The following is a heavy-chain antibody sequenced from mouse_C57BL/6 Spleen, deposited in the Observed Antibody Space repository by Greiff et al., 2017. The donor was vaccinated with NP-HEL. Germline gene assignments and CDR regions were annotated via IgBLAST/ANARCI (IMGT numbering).Heavy chain of an antibody. V-gene: IGHV1-47*01. CDR3: ARRGLTGAWFAY. CDR1: GYTFTTYP. D-gene: IGHD4-1*01. J-gene: IGHJ3*01. CDR2: FHPYNDDT. Sequence: VQLQESGAELVKPGASVKMSCKASGYTFTTYPIEWMKQNHGKSLEWIGNFHPYNDDTKYNEKFKGKATLTVDKSSSTVYLQLSSLTSSDATVYYCARRGLTGAWFAYWGQGTLVTVSA.